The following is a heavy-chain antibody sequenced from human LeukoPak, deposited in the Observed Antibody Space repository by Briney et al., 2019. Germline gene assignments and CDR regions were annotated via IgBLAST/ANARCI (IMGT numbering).Heavy chain of an antibody. V-gene: IGHV1-18*01. D-gene: IGHD3-22*01. CDR3: ARAEHYYDSSGMGVPRKNRNAFDI. CDR2: ISAYNGNT. J-gene: IGHJ3*02. CDR1: GYTFTSYG. Sequence: ASVKVSCKASGYTFTSYGISWVRQAPGQGLEWMGWISAYNGNTNYAQKLQGRVTMTTDTSTSTAYMALRSLRSDDTAVYYCARAEHYYDSSGMGVPRKNRNAFDIWGQGTMVTVSS.